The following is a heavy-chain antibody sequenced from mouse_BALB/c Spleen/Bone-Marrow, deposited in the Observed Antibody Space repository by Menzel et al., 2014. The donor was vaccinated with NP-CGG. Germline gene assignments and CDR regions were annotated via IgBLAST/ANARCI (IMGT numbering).Heavy chain of an antibody. J-gene: IGHJ3*01. CDR3: ARSRYDVGWFAY. D-gene: IGHD2-14*01. CDR2: IISGSNTI. CDR1: GFTFSSFG. V-gene: IGHV5-17*02. Sequence: EVKLQESGGGLVQPGGSRKLSCAASGFTFSSFGMHWVRQAPEKGLEWVAYIISGSNTIYYAGTVKGRFTISRDNPKNTLFLQMTSLRSEDTAMYYCARSRYDVGWFAYWGQGTLVTVSA.